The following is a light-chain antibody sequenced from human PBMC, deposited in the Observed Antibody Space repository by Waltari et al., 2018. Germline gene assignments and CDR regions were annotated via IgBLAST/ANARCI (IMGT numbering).Light chain of an antibody. CDR2: DVS. CDR1: SRDVVFYNY. J-gene: IGLJ3*02. V-gene: IGLV2-14*01. CDR3: NSYTGSSSWV. Sequence: QSALTQPTSVSGSPGQSITISCTETSRDVVFYNYVSWYQQYPGKVPQLLIYDVSDRPSGVSSRFSGSKSGNTASLTISGLQADDEADYYCNSYTGSSSWVFGGGTKLTVL.